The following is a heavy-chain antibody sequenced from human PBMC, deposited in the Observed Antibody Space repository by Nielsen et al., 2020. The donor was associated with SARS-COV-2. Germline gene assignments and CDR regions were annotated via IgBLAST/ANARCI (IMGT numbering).Heavy chain of an antibody. V-gene: IGHV3-7*01. CDR1: GFTFSNYD. J-gene: IGHJ4*02. Sequence: GESLKISCAASGFTFSNYDMHWVRQAPGKGLEWVANIKQDGSEKYYVDSVKGRFTISRDNAKNSLYLQMNSLRAEDTAVYYCASLYSSSWYFDYWGQGTLVTVSS. CDR3: ASLYSSSWYFDY. D-gene: IGHD6-13*01. CDR2: IKQDGSEK.